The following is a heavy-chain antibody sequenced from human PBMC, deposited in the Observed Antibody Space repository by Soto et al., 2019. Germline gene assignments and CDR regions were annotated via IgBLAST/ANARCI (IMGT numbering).Heavy chain of an antibody. CDR3: ARDGHGMDV. Sequence: SSETLSLTCTVSGGSVSTGSYDWSWIRQPPGKGLEWIGKIFFTGSAHYNPSLRNRVTMSVDTSKDQFSLTLTSVTAADTAVYYCARDGHGMDVWGRGTTVTVSS. V-gene: IGHV4-61*01. J-gene: IGHJ6*02. CDR1: GGSVSTGSYD. CDR2: IFFTGSA.